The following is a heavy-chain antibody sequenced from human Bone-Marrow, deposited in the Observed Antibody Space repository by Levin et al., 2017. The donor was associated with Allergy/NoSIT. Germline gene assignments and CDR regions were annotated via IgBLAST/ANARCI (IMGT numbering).Heavy chain of an antibody. D-gene: IGHD5-18*01. V-gene: IGHV4-59*01. CDR3: ARARDSSGYLPLDY. Sequence: PSETLSLTCSVSGGSMSPYYWSWIRQTPGRGLEWIGYIFHSGSASYNPSLEGRVTTSIDKSRTQFSLKLSSVTAADTALYFCARARDSSGYLPLDYWGQGTLAIVSP. CDR2: IFHSGSA. CDR1: GGSMSPYY. J-gene: IGHJ4*02.